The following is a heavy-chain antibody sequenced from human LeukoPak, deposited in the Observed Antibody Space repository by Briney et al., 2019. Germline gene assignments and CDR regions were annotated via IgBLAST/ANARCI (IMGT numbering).Heavy chain of an antibody. Sequence: ASVKVSCKTSGYTFTSDGISWVRQAPGQGLEWMGWIGTYKGNTNYAQMFQGRVAMTTDTSTSTAYMELKNLRSDDTAVYYCARTPGMVVVKTFYCMDVWGQGTTVTVSS. CDR1: GYTFTSDG. CDR2: IGTYKGNT. D-gene: IGHD3-22*01. CDR3: ARTPGMVVVKTFYCMDV. J-gene: IGHJ6*02. V-gene: IGHV1-18*01.